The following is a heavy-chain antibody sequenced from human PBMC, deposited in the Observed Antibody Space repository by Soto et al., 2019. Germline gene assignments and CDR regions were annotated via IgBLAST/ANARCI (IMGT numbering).Heavy chain of an antibody. CDR2: ISYDGSNT. CDR1: GFTFRTYG. J-gene: IGHJ5*02. Sequence: QVQLVESGGGVVHPGRSLRLSCAASGFTFRTYGMHWVRQAPGKGLEWLAFISYDGSNTNYGDSVKGRFTVSRDNSKNMLYLQMNSLRGEDTAVYYCAKAVMGGWFDPWGQGTLVTVSS. D-gene: IGHD3-16*01. V-gene: IGHV3-30*18. CDR3: AKAVMGGWFDP.